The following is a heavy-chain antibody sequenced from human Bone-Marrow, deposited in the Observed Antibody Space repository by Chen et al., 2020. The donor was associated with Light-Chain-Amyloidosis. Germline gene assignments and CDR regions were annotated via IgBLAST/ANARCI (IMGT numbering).Heavy chain of an antibody. CDR2: IIPMLETT. J-gene: IGHJ6*02. V-gene: IGHV1-69*04. CDR3: ASAPPTTFNVYAMDV. D-gene: IGHD3-3*02. CDR1: GEPFSSYA. Sequence: QVQLVQSGAEVKKPGSSVKVSCKASGEPFSSYAISWVRQAPGKGLEWVGRIIPMLETTKYAQKFLGRVEITADRSTRTSHLEMTGLTFEDTAIYYCASAPPTTFNVYAMDVWGQGTTVVVSS.